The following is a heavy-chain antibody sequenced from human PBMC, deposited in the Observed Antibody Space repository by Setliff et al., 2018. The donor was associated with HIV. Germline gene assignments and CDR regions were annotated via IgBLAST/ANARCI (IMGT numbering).Heavy chain of an antibody. CDR3: VRDRGISSFET. Sequence: SQTLSLTCAISGDNVSSGTSAWSWIRRSPSRGLEWLGRTYYRSTWRFGYADSVRGRISIAPDTSKNQFSMQLKSVTPEDAAVYFCVRDRGISSFETWGQGTKVTVSS. CDR1: GDNVSSGTSA. D-gene: IGHD3-10*01. CDR2: TYYRSTWRF. V-gene: IGHV6-1*01. J-gene: IGHJ3*02.